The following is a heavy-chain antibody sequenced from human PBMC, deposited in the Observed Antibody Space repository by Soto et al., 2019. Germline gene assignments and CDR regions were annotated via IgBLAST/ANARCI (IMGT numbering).Heavy chain of an antibody. J-gene: IGHJ4*02. V-gene: IGHV3-11*01. CDR3: ARDLGYYDSSGYFDY. Sequence: GSLRLSCAASGFTFSDYYMSWIRQAPGKGLEWVSYISSSDSIYYADSVKGRFTISRDNAKNSVYLQMNSLRAEDTAVYYCARDLGYYDSSGYFDYWGQGTLVTVYS. D-gene: IGHD3-22*01. CDR2: ISSSDSI. CDR1: GFTFSDYY.